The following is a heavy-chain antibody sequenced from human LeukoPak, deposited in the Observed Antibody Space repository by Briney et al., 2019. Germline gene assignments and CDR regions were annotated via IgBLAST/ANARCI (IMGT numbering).Heavy chain of an antibody. J-gene: IGHJ4*02. CDR2: INSRSNII. V-gene: IGHV3-48*02. CDR3: ARDYQWSFDY. Sequence: GGSLRLSCAASEFTFSSYTMNWVRQAPGKGLEWVSYINSRSNIISYADSVKRRFTISTDNAKNSLYLQMNSLRDEDTAVYYCARDYQWSFDYWGQGTLVTVSS. CDR1: EFTFSSYT. D-gene: IGHD2-15*01.